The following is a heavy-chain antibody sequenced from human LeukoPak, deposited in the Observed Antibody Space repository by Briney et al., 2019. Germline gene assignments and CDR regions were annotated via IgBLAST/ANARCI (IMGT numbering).Heavy chain of an antibody. Sequence: SETLSLTCVVSDYSISSGYYWGWIRQPPGKGLEWIGNIFHSGTTYYNPSLKSRVTISVDTSKNQFSLKLSSVTAADTAVYYCAKNDYGDYADYWGQGTLVTVSS. CDR3: AKNDYGDYADY. J-gene: IGHJ4*02. V-gene: IGHV4-38-2*01. CDR2: IFHSGTT. CDR1: DYSISSGYY. D-gene: IGHD4-17*01.